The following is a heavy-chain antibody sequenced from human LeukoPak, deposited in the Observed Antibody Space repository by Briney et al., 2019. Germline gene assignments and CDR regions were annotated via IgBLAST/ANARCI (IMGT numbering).Heavy chain of an antibody. CDR1: GDTFSRFA. Sequence: GASVKVSCKASGDTFSRFAISWVRQAPGQGLEWMGGIIPIFGTTNYEQKFQGRVTITADVSTSTAYMELSSLRSEDTAVYYFARDAPSQTAMVSAFDIWGQGTRVTVSS. D-gene: IGHD5-18*01. J-gene: IGHJ3*02. V-gene: IGHV1-69*13. CDR3: ARDAPSQTAMVSAFDI. CDR2: IIPIFGTT.